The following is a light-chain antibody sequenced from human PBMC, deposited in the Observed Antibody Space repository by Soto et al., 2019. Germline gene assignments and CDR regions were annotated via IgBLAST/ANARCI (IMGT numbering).Light chain of an antibody. CDR1: SSDVGSYNL. CDR2: EGD. V-gene: IGLV2-14*02. Sequence: QSALTQPASVSGSSGQSITISCTGTSSDVGSYNLVSWHQHHPGKAPKLIIYEGDKRPSGVSNRFSGSKSGNTASLTISGLQAEDEADYYCSSYISSSTFVVFGGGTKLTVL. CDR3: SSYISSSTFVV. J-gene: IGLJ2*01.